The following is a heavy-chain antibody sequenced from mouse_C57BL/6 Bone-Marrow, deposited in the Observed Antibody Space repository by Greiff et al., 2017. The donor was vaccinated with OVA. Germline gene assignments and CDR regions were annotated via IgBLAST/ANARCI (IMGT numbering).Heavy chain of an antibody. J-gene: IGHJ4*01. CDR3: ARRWAMDY. CDR2: IYPRDGSP. V-gene: IGHV1-85*01. CDR1: GYTFTSYD. D-gene: IGHD1-1*02. Sequence: VKLVESGPELVKPGASVKLSCKASGYTFTSYDIHWVQQRPGQGLEWLGWIYPRDGSPSYNEKFKGKVTLTVDSSSSTECMELHSVTSEGSAVYFCARRWAMDYWGQGTSVTVSA.